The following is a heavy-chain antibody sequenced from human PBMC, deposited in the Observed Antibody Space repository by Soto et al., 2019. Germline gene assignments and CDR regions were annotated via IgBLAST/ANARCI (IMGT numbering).Heavy chain of an antibody. CDR1: GYTFTTYY. CDR2: INPSDGST. Sequence: VASVKVSCKTSGYTFTTYYMHWVRQAPGQGLEWMGVINPSDGSTYSAQKFQGRVTMTRDTSTSTVYLELSSLRAEDSAMYYCVRDRFGYGDSGDWGQGTLVTVS. J-gene: IGHJ4*02. CDR3: VRDRFGYGDSGD. D-gene: IGHD4-17*01. V-gene: IGHV1-46*01.